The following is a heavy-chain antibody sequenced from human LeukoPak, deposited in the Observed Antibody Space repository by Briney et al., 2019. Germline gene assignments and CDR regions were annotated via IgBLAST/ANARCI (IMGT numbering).Heavy chain of an antibody. Sequence: GASVKVSCKSSGYMFTSHGIHWLRQAPGQGLEWMGWISAQNGNTNYVQQSLGRVTMTRDTSASTAYMELRSLKSDDTAVYYCARESNGGYGFDYWGQGTLVTVAS. J-gene: IGHJ4*02. V-gene: IGHV1-18*01. CDR2: ISAQNGNT. D-gene: IGHD5-12*01. CDR1: GYMFTSHG. CDR3: ARESNGGYGFDY.